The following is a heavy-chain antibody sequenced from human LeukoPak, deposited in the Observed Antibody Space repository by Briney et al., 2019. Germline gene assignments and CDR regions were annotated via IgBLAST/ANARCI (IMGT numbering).Heavy chain of an antibody. D-gene: IGHD3-22*01. CDR2: IYYSGST. CDR3: ARGSYYDSRTYYRAFDI. J-gene: IGHJ3*02. Sequence: SSETLSLTCTVSGGSISSSSYYWGWIRQPPGKGLEWIGSIYYSGSTYYNPSLKSRVTISVDTSKNQFSLKLSSVTAADTAVYYCARGSYYDSRTYYRAFDIWGQGTMVTVSS. CDR1: GGSISSSSYY. V-gene: IGHV4-39*07.